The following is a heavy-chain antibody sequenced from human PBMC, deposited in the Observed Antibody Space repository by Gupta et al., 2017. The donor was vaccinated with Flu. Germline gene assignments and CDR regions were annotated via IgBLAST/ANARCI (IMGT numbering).Heavy chain of an antibody. J-gene: IGHJ4*02. CDR1: GGSITSDGYY. D-gene: IGHD3-22*01. Sequence: QVQLQESGPGLVKPSQTLSLTCTVSGGSITSDGYYWSWIRQHPGKGLEWIGYIHYSGSTYYNSSLKSRVTISVDTSKNQFSLKLSSVTAADTAVYDCARDQVIRTASYFDYWGQGTLVTVSS. CDR3: ARDQVIRTASYFDY. CDR2: IHYSGST. V-gene: IGHV4-31*03.